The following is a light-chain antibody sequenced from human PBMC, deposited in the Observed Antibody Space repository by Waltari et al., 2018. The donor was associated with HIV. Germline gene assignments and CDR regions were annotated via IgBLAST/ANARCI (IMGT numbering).Light chain of an antibody. V-gene: IGLV3-1*01. CDR2: EDN. Sequence: SYELTQPPSVSVSPGQTAFITCSGQSLGDKFVCWYQQKAGQPPVLVMYEDNKRPSGIPERFSGSNSANIASLTITGTQPRDEADYYCQAWDSNTLVIFGGGTKLTVL. CDR3: QAWDSNTLVI. CDR1: SLGDKF. J-gene: IGLJ2*01.